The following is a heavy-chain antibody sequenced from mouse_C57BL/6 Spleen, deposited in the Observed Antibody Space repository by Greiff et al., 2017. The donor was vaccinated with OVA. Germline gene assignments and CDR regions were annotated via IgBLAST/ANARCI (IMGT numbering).Heavy chain of an antibody. CDR1: GFTFSSYA. J-gene: IGHJ4*01. CDR3: TRGDYGDAMDY. Sequence: EVKLMESGEGLVKPGGSLKLSCAASGFTFSSYAMSWVRQTPEKRLEWVAYISSGGDYIYYADTVKGRFTISRDNARNTLYLQMRSLKSEDTAMYYCTRGDYGDAMDYWGQGTSVTVSS. CDR2: ISSGGDYI. V-gene: IGHV5-9-1*02. D-gene: IGHD1-1*02.